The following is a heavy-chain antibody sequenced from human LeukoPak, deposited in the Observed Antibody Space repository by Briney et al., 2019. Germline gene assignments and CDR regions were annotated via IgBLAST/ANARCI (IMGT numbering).Heavy chain of an antibody. Sequence: ASVKVSCKASGYTFTGYYMHWVRQAPGQGLEWMGWINPNSGGTNYAQKFQGRVTMTRDTSISTAYMELSRLRSDDTAVYYCARGGRWLRSVISIDPWGQGTLVTVSS. CDR3: ARGGRWLRSVISIDP. CDR2: INPNSGGT. CDR1: GYTFTGYY. V-gene: IGHV1-2*02. J-gene: IGHJ5*02. D-gene: IGHD5-12*01.